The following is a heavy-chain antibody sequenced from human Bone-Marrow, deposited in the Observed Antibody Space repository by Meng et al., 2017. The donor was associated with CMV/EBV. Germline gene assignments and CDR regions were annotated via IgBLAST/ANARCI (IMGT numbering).Heavy chain of an antibody. Sequence: GESLKISCAASGFTFSSYGMHWVRQAPGKGLEWVAFIRYDGSNKYYADSVKGRFTISRDNSKNTLYLQMNSLRAEDTAVYYCAKARGNWNYEGGMDVWGQGTTVTGSS. CDR1: GFTFSSYG. V-gene: IGHV3-30*02. CDR3: AKARGNWNYEGGMDV. CDR2: IRYDGSNK. J-gene: IGHJ6*01. D-gene: IGHD1-7*01.